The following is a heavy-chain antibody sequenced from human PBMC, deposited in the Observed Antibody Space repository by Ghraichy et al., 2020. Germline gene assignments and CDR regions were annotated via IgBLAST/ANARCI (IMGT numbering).Heavy chain of an antibody. V-gene: IGHV3-21*01. CDR1: GFTFSSYS. CDR3: ASQDYDFWSGYYSGY. Sequence: GESLNISCAASGFTFSSYSMNWVRQAPGKGLEWVSSISSSSSYIYYADSVKGRFTISRDNAKNSLYLQMNSLRAEDTAVYYCASQDYDFWSGYYSGYWGQGTLVTVSS. CDR2: ISSSSSYI. J-gene: IGHJ4*02. D-gene: IGHD3-3*01.